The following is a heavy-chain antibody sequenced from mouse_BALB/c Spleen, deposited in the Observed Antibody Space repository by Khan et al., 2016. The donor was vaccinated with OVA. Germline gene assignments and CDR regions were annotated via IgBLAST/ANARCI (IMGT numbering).Heavy chain of an antibody. D-gene: IGHD1-1*01. CDR2: ISYSGLT. V-gene: IGHV3-2*02. Sequence: EVQLQESGPGLVKPSQSLSLTCTVTGYSITSDYAWNWIRQFPENKLEWMGYISYSGLTSYNPSLKSRISITRDTSKNQFFLQLNSVTTEDTATYYCARSVTITTVVATDFDYWGQGTTLTVSS. CDR3: ARSVTITTVVATDFDY. CDR1: GYSITSDYA. J-gene: IGHJ2*01.